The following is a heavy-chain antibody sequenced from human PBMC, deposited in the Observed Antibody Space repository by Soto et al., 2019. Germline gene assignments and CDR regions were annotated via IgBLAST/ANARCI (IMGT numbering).Heavy chain of an antibody. J-gene: IGHJ5*02. CDR3: ARVPRP. CDR2: LSHTGST. Sequence: QLQLQESGSGLVKPSQTLSLTCAVSGGSISSGGYSWSWIRQPPGKGLEGIGYLSHTGSTSYNPSRKSRVPLSVDRSKNPFSLKLRSVTAADTAVYHCARVPRPWGQGTLVTVS. V-gene: IGHV4-30-2*01. CDR1: GGSISSGGYS.